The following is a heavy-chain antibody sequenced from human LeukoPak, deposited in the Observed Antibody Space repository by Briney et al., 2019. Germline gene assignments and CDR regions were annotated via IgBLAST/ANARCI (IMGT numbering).Heavy chain of an antibody. Sequence: QAGESLRLSCAASGFTFSSYAMHWVRQAPGKGLDWVAVTSYDGSTKYYADSVKGRFTISRDNSKNTLYLQLNSLRAEDAAVYYCARGRSGRGFYFDYWGQGTLVTVSS. CDR3: ARGRSGRGFYFDY. CDR1: GFTFSSYA. D-gene: IGHD3-10*01. CDR2: TSYDGSTK. V-gene: IGHV3-30*01. J-gene: IGHJ4*02.